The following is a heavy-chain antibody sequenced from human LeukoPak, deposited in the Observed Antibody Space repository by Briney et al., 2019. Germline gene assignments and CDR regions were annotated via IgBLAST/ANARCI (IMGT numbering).Heavy chain of an antibody. CDR1: GFTFDDYG. V-gene: IGHV3-20*04. CDR3: AIANWVNYYYYYMDV. Sequence: TGGSLRLSCAASGFTFDDYGMSWVRQAPGKGLEWVSGINWNGGSTGYADSVKGRFTISRDNAKNSLYLQMNSLRAEDTALYYCAIANWVNYYYYYMDVWGKGTTVTVSS. CDR2: INWNGGST. D-gene: IGHD7-27*01. J-gene: IGHJ6*03.